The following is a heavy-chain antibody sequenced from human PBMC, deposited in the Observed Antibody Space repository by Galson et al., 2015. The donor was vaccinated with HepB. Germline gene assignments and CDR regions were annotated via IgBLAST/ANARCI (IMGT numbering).Heavy chain of an antibody. D-gene: IGHD3-10*01. CDR1: GFTFSHYW. J-gene: IGHJ4*02. Sequence: SLRLSCAASGFTFSHYWMHWVRQGPGKGLVWVSRINSDGSRTNYADSVKGRFTISRDNAKNTLYLQMNSLRAEDTGVYYCSRDRTWGYGSGSYFYLFDDWGQGTRVTVSS. V-gene: IGHV3-74*01. CDR2: INSDGSRT. CDR3: SRDRTWGYGSGSYFYLFDD.